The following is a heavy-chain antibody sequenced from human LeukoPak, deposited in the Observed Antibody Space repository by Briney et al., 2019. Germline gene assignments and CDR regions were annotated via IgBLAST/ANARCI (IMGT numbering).Heavy chain of an antibody. D-gene: IGHD3-16*01. CDR1: GGSISSGSYY. V-gene: IGHV4-61*02. CDR3: GWGYYYYYMDV. J-gene: IGHJ6*03. CDR2: IYTSGST. Sequence: PSETLSLTCTVSGGSISSGSYYWSWIRQPAGKGLEWIGRIYTSGSTNYNPSLKSRVTISVDTSKNQFSLKLSSVTAADTAVYYCGWGYYYYYMDVWGKGTTVTVSS.